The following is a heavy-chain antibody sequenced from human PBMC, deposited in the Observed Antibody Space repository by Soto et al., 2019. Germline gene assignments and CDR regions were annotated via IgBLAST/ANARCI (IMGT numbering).Heavy chain of an antibody. CDR3: ARSWVTGKGGMDL. V-gene: IGHV1-18*01. Sequence: QVQLVQSGGEVKKPGASVKVSCKASGYTFTSYGFSWVRQAPGQGLEWMGWINGYTGNAHYAQKFQGRVTMTIDTSTSTGYMELWPLISDVTAVYYCARSWVTGKGGMDLWGQGTTVTVSS. CDR1: GYTFTSYG. D-gene: IGHD3-16*01. J-gene: IGHJ6*02. CDR2: INGYTGNA.